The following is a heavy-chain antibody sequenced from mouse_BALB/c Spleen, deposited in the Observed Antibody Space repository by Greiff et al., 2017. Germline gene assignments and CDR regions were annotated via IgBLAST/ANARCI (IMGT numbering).Heavy chain of an antibody. J-gene: IGHJ4*01. Sequence: VMLVESGPELVKPGASVRISCKASGYTFTSYYIHWVKQRPGQGLEWIGWIYPGNVNTKYNEKFKGKATLTADKSSSTAYMQLSSLTSEDSAVYYCARDGYAMDYWGQGTSVTVSS. CDR2: IYPGNVNT. V-gene: IGHV1S56*01. CDR3: ARDGYAMDY. CDR1: GYTFTSYY.